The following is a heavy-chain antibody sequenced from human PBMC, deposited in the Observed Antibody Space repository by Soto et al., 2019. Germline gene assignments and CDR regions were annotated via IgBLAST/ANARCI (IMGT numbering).Heavy chain of an antibody. CDR1: GGSISEYY. CDR2: IYYTGTT. D-gene: IGHD6-6*01. J-gene: IGHJ6*03. CDR3: ARHPRSSDYMDV. Sequence: SETLSLTCTASGGSISEYYWSWIRQSPAKGLEWIGYIYYTGTTNYNPSLKSRVTISVDTSKNQFSLRLSSMTAADTAVYYCARHPRSSDYMDVWGKGTTVTVS. V-gene: IGHV4-59*08.